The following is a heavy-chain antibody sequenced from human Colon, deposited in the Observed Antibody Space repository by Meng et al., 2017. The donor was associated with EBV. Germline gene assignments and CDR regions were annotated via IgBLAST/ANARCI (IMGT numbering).Heavy chain of an antibody. CDR1: GGAMSSGQYY. CDR3: ASFDHIPRRNYFDY. Sequence: EPRPRRVRPSHTLSLPCTVAGGAMSSGQYYWSWIPQPPGNGLEWIGYLHHSGSAYYNPSLKSRVSISVDPSKSQFSLNLNSMTAADTAVYYCASFDHIPRRNYFDYWGQGTLVTVSS. J-gene: IGHJ4*02. D-gene: IGHD2-21*01. CDR2: LHHSGSA. V-gene: IGHV4-30-4*01.